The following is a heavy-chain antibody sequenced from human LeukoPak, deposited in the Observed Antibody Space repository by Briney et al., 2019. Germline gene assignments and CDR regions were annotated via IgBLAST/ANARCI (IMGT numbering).Heavy chain of an antibody. V-gene: IGHV4-4*02. CDR2: IYHSGST. J-gene: IGHJ4*02. CDR3: ARDHTSLSGYDYLDY. D-gene: IGHD5-12*01. Sequence: TSETLSLTCAVSGGSISSSNWWSWVRQPPGKGLEWIGEIYHSGSTNYNPSLKSRVTISVDKSKNQFSLKLSSVTAADTAVYYCARDHTSLSGYDYLDYWGQGTLVTVSS. CDR1: GGSISSSNW.